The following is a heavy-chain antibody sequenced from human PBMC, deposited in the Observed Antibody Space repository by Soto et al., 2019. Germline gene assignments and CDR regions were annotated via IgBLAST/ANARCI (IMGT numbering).Heavy chain of an antibody. CDR2: IKQDGSEK. Sequence: GGSLRLSCAASGFTFSSYWMSWVRQAPGKGLEWVANIKQDGSEKYYVDSVKGRFTISRDNAKNSLYLQMNSLSAEDAAVYYCARDIYSSSWYVISAAFDIWGQGTMVTVSS. J-gene: IGHJ3*02. V-gene: IGHV3-7*01. CDR1: GFTFSSYW. CDR3: ARDIYSSSWYVISAAFDI. D-gene: IGHD6-13*01.